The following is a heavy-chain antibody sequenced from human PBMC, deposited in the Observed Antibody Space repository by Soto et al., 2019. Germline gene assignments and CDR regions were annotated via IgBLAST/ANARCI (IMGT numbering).Heavy chain of an antibody. J-gene: IGHJ4*02. CDR2: IYYSGST. Sequence: SETLSLTCTVSGGSIRSSSYYWGWIRQPPGKGLEWIGSIYYSGSTYYNPSLKSRVTISVDTSKNQFSLKLSSVTAADTAVYYCASMALTIDMVRGYYFDYWGQGTLVTVSS. V-gene: IGHV4-39*01. CDR1: GGSIRSSSYY. D-gene: IGHD3-10*01. CDR3: ASMALTIDMVRGYYFDY.